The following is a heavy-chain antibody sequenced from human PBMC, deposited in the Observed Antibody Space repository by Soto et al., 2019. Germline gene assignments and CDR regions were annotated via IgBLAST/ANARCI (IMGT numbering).Heavy chain of an antibody. CDR1: GGTFSSYA. CDR3: ASGKVANTVVRPNWSYYYYGMDV. Sequence: QVQLVQSGAEVKKPGSSVKVSCKASGGTFSSYAISWVRQAPGQGLEWMGGIIPIFGTANYAQKFQARVPSTADESTSTADMERNSLRSETTAVYYCASGKVANTVVRPNWSYYYYGMDVWGQGTTNTVSS. D-gene: IGHD2-15*01. V-gene: IGHV1-69*12. CDR2: IIPIFGTA. J-gene: IGHJ6*02.